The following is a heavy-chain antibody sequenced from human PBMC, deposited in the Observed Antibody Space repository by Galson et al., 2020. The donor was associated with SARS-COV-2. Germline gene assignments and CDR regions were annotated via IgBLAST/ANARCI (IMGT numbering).Heavy chain of an antibody. V-gene: IGHV1-2*02. D-gene: IGHD2-8*01. CDR1: GYTFTGYY. CDR2: INPNSGGT. CDR3: ARRGGIVLMVYAYNWFDP. J-gene: IGHJ5*02. Sequence: ASVKVSCKASGYTFTGYYMHWVRQAPGQGLEWMGWINPNSGGTNYAQKFQGRVTMTRDTSRSTAYMDLSRLRSDDTAVYYCARRGGIVLMVYAYNWFDPWGQGTLVTVSS.